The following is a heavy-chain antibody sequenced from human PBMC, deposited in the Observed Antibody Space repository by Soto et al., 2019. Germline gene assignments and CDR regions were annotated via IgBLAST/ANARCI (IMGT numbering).Heavy chain of an antibody. J-gene: IGHJ5*02. D-gene: IGHD3-10*01. Sequence: ASVKVSCKVSGYTLTELSMHWVRQAPGKGLEWMGGFDPEDGETIYAQKFQGRVTMTEDTSTDTAYMELSSLRSEDTAVYYCATDNSATVRGFFFDYPWGQGTLVTVSS. CDR3: ATDNSATVRGFFFDYP. CDR2: FDPEDGET. V-gene: IGHV1-24*01. CDR1: GYTLTELS.